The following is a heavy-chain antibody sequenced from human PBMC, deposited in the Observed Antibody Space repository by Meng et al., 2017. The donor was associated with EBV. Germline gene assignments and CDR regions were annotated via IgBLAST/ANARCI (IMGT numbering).Heavy chain of an antibody. CDR3: VRGYDYGDYVDY. CDR2: FYSVATT. J-gene: IGHJ4*02. CDR1: GGSISTPNYY. Sequence: QRRLQESGPGLVKPSETLSLICTVSGGSISTPNYYWGWIRQPPGKGLEWIGTFYSVATTFYNPSLKSRLTISVDTSKNQFSLRLSSVTAADTAIYYCVRGYDYGDYVDYWGQGTLVTVSS. V-gene: IGHV4-39*07. D-gene: IGHD4-17*01.